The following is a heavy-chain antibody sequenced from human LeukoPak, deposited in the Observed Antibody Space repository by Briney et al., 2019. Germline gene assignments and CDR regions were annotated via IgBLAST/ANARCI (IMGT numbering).Heavy chain of an antibody. Sequence: SETLSLTCTVSGGSVSSGSYYWSWIRQPPGKGLEWIGEINHSGSTNYNPSLKSRVTISVDTSKNQFSLKLSSVTAADTAVYYCARGRRTYYDFWSGYYDYWGQGTLVTVSS. D-gene: IGHD3-3*01. CDR2: INHSGST. CDR1: GGSVSSGSYY. J-gene: IGHJ4*02. V-gene: IGHV4-61*01. CDR3: ARGRRTYYDFWSGYYDY.